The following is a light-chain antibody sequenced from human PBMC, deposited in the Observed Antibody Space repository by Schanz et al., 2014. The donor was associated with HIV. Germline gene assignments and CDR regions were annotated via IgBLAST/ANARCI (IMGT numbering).Light chain of an antibody. CDR2: ATS. Sequence: EIVLTQSPGSLSLSPGGRATLSCGASQRLSSSYLAWYQQKRDQPPRLVIYATSTRAAGIPDRFSGGGSGTDFTLTISSLEPEDFAVYYCQQRSNWPRVFGPGTKVEI. CDR3: QQRSNWPRV. CDR1: QRLSSSY. V-gene: IGKV3D-20*02. J-gene: IGKJ3*01.